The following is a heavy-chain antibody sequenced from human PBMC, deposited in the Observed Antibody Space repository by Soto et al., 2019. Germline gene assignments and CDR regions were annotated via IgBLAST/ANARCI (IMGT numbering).Heavy chain of an antibody. V-gene: IGHV4-39*01. D-gene: IGHD3-10*01. Sequence: SETLSLTCTVSGGSISSSSYYWGWIRQPPGKGLEWIGSIYYSGSTYYNPSLKSRVTISVDTSKNQFSLKLSSVTAADTAVYYCARLGPGVRGWGAFDIWGQGTMVTVSS. CDR1: GGSISSSSYY. CDR3: ARLGPGVRGWGAFDI. CDR2: IYYSGST. J-gene: IGHJ3*02.